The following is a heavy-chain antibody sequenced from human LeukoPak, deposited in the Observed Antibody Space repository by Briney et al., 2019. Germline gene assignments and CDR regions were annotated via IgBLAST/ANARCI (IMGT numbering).Heavy chain of an antibody. J-gene: IGHJ4*02. V-gene: IGHV1-46*01. CDR1: GYTFTTHY. D-gene: IGHD3-10*01. CDR2: INPRGGST. CDR3: ARDPYGSGPEEYYFDY. Sequence: ASVKVSCKASGYTFTTHYMHWVRQAPGQGLEWMGIINPRGGSTSYAQKFQGRVTMTRDTSTSTVYMELSSLRSEDTAVYYCARDPYGSGPEEYYFDYWGQGTLVTVSS.